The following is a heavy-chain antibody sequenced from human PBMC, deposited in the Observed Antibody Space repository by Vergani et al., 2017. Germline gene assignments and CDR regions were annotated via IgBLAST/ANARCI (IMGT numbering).Heavy chain of an antibody. V-gene: IGHV4-59*13. CDR2: IYYSGST. D-gene: IGHD2-2*02. Sequence: QVQLEESGPGLVKPSETLSLTCTVSGGSFNTYYWSWIRQSPGKGLEWIGYIYYSGSTNYNPSLKSRVTISVDTSKNQFSLKQSSVTAADTAVYYCARASRLDCSSTSCYTPYYYYYMDVWGKGTTVTVSS. CDR1: GGSFNTYY. CDR3: ARASRLDCSSTSCYTPYYYYYMDV. J-gene: IGHJ6*03.